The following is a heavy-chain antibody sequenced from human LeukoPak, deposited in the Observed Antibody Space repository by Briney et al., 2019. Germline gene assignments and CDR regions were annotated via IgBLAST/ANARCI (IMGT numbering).Heavy chain of an antibody. V-gene: IGHV3-48*01. CDR2: ISSSSSTI. D-gene: IGHD1-26*01. J-gene: IGHJ6*02. Sequence: GGSLRLSCAASGFTFSSYIMNWVRQAPGKGLEWVSYISSSSSTIYYADSVKGRFTISRDNAKNSLYLQMNSLRAEDTAVYYCASLGDYYGMDVWGQGTTVTVSS. CDR1: GFTFSSYI. CDR3: ASLGDYYGMDV.